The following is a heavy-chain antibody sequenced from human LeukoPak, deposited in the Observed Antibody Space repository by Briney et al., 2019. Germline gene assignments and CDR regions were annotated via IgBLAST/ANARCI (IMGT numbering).Heavy chain of an antibody. V-gene: IGHV4-59*01. J-gene: IGHJ6*02. Sequence: PSETLSLTCTVSGGSISSYYWSWIRQPPGKGLEWIGYIYYSGSTNYNPSLKSRVTISVDTSKNQFSLKLSSVTAVDTAVYYCARDRGWVPNYYGSGSPSDYGMDVWGQGTTVTVSS. D-gene: IGHD3-10*01. CDR1: GGSISSYY. CDR3: ARDRGWVPNYYGSGSPSDYGMDV. CDR2: IYYSGST.